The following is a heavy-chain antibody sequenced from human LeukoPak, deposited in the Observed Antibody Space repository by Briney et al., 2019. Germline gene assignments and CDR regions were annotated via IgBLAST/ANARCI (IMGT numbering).Heavy chain of an antibody. Sequence: SETLSLTCTVSGGSISSGDYHWSWIRQPPGKGLEWIGYMYYSGSTYYNPSLKSRVTISVDTSKNQFSLKLSSVTAADTAVYYCVRRMVGAIRPFDYWGQGTLVIVSS. CDR2: MYYSGST. CDR1: GGSISSGDYH. CDR3: VRRMVGAIRPFDY. J-gene: IGHJ4*02. V-gene: IGHV4-30-4*01. D-gene: IGHD1-26*01.